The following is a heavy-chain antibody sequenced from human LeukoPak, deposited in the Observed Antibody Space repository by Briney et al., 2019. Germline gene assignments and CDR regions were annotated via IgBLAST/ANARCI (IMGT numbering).Heavy chain of an antibody. D-gene: IGHD3-10*01. J-gene: IGHJ4*02. Sequence: SGTLSLTCAVSGGSISSSNWWSWVRQPPGKGLEWIGEIYHSGSTNYNPSLKSRVTISVDKSKNQFSLKLSSVTAADTAVYYCARSVVRGVITFDYWGQGTLVTVSS. CDR2: IYHSGST. CDR1: GGSISSSNW. V-gene: IGHV4-4*02. CDR3: ARSVVRGVITFDY.